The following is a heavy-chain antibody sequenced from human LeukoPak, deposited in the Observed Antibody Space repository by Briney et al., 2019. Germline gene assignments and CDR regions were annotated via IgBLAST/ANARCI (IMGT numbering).Heavy chain of an antibody. CDR3: ARGLHKYDDFWSVYYPLDY. Sequence: SETLSLTCGVYGGSFSGYYWSWIRQPPGKGLEWIGEINHSGGTNYNPSLKSRVTISLDTSKNQLSLKLSSVTAADTAVYYCARGLHKYDDFWSVYYPLDYWGQGTLVTVSS. D-gene: IGHD3-3*01. CDR2: INHSGGT. J-gene: IGHJ4*02. CDR1: GGSFSGYY. V-gene: IGHV4-34*01.